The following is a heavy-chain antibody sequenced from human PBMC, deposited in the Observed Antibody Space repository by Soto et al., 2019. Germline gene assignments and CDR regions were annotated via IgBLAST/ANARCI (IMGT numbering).Heavy chain of an antibody. CDR1: GFTFSSYA. V-gene: IGHV3-23*01. Sequence: GGSLRLSCAASGFTFSSYAMSWVRQAPGKGLEWVSAISGSGGSTYYADSVKGRFTISRDNSKNTLYLQMNSLRAEDTAVYYCAKDILWFGELSPDNWFDPWGQGTLVTVSS. J-gene: IGHJ5*02. D-gene: IGHD3-10*01. CDR2: ISGSGGST. CDR3: AKDILWFGELSPDNWFDP.